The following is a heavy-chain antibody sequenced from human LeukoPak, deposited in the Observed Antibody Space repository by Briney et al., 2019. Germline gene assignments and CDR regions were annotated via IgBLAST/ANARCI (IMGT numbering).Heavy chain of an antibody. CDR3: ARATFDWLSYFFDC. J-gene: IGHJ4*02. CDR2: INHGGGT. CDR1: GGSISNHY. Sequence: MTSGTLSLTCSVSGGSISNHYWSWIRQPPGKGPEWIGSINHGGGTNYNPSLKSRVTVSVDTSKNQFSLKLNSVTAADTAVYYCARATFDWLSYFFDCWGQGTLVTVSA. V-gene: IGHV4-59*11. D-gene: IGHD3-9*01.